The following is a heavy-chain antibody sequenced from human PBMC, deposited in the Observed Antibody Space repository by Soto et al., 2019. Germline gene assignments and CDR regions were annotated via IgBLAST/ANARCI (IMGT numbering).Heavy chain of an antibody. Sequence: SLRLSCAASGFTVSSNYMSWVRQAPGKGLEWVSVIYSGGSTYYADSVKGRFTISRDNSKNTLYLQMNSLRAEDTAVYYCASARTYCGGDCYAFDYWGQGTLVTVSS. CDR3: ASARTYCGGDCYAFDY. J-gene: IGHJ4*02. D-gene: IGHD2-21*02. CDR2: IYSGGST. CDR1: GFTVSSNY. V-gene: IGHV3-53*01.